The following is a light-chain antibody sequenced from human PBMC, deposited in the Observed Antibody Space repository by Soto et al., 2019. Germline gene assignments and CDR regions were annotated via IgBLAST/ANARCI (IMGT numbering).Light chain of an antibody. V-gene: IGLV2-14*01. Sequence: QSVLTQPASVSGSPGQSITISCTGTSSDVGGYNDVYSYQQHPGKAPILMIYDASNRPSGVSNRFSGSKSGTTASLTISGPQAEDEADYYCSSYTRSMPGVFGTGTKVTVL. CDR1: SSDVGGYND. CDR2: DAS. CDR3: SSYTRSMPGV. J-gene: IGLJ1*01.